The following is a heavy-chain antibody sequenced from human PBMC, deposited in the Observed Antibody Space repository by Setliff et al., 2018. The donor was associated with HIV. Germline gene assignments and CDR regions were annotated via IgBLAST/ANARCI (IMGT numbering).Heavy chain of an antibody. V-gene: IGHV1-69*05. CDR1: GGTFSSYA. CDR3: ARSPRYSSGWYDSYFDQ. D-gene: IGHD6-19*01. Sequence: SVKVSCKASGGTFSSYAISWVRQAPGQGLEWMGGSIPMYGTSNYAQKFQGRVTITTDESTSTAYMELSRLRSDDTAVYYCARSPRYSSGWYDSYFDQWGQGTLVTVS. CDR2: SIPMYGTS. J-gene: IGHJ4*02.